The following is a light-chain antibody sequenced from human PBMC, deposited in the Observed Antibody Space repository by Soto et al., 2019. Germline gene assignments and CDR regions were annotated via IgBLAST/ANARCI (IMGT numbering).Light chain of an antibody. V-gene: IGKV1-5*01. CDR2: AAS. CDR1: QSIGYW. Sequence: DIQMTQSPSRLSASVGDRVTITCRASQSIGYWLAWYQQKPGKAPNLLIYAASTLETGVPSRFSGSGYGTEFTLTIASLQPGDSASYYCQQYNSFSKTFGRGTKVDIK. J-gene: IGKJ1*01. CDR3: QQYNSFSKT.